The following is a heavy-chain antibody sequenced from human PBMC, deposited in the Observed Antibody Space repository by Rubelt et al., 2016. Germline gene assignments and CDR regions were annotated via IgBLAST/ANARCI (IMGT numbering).Heavy chain of an antibody. CDR3: ARDTLWVTGTTLWFDP. V-gene: IGHV4-34*01. D-gene: IGHD1-7*01. CDR1: GGSFSGYY. CDR2: INHSGST. J-gene: IGHJ5*02. Sequence: QVQLQQWGAGLLKPSETLSLTCAVYGGSFSGYYWSWIRQPPGKGLEWIGEINHSGSTNYNPSLKSGVTISGETSKNPFVRMPGSVTAADTAVYYCARDTLWVTGTTLWFDPWGQGTLVTVSS.